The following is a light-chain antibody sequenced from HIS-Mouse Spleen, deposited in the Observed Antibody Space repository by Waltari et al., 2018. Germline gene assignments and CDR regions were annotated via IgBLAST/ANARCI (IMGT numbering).Light chain of an antibody. CDR2: DVR. J-gene: IGLJ2*01. CDR1: SSDVGGYNY. Sequence: QSALTQPASVSGSPGQSITISCTGTSSDVGGYNYVSWYQQHPGKAPKLMIYDVRNRPSGVSNRVSGSKSGNTASLTISGLQAEDEADYYCSSYTSSSTLVFGGGTKLTVL. CDR3: SSYTSSSTLV. V-gene: IGLV2-14*03.